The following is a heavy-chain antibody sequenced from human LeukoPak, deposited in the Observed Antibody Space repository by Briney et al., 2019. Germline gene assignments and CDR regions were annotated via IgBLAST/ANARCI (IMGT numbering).Heavy chain of an antibody. V-gene: IGHV3-23*01. Sequence: GGSLRLSCAVSGFTFSSYAMSWVRQAPRKGLEWVSAISGSGGSTYYATSVKGRFTISRDNPKNTLYLQMNSLRAEDTAVYYCAKDLVGERFLEQTGIWGQGTLVTVSS. CDR1: GFTFSSYA. CDR3: AKDLVGERFLEQTGI. D-gene: IGHD3-3*01. J-gene: IGHJ4*02. CDR2: ISGSGGST.